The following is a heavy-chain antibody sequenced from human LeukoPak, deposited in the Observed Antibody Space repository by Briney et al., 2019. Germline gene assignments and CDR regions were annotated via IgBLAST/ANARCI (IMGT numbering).Heavy chain of an antibody. V-gene: IGHV1-2*02. CDR3: ARGVDSGYPYFDH. CDR2: INPNSGGT. CDR1: VYTFTGYY. J-gene: IGHJ4*02. D-gene: IGHD5-12*01. Sequence: GASVNVSCKASVYTFTGYYMHWVRQAPGQGLEWMGWINPNSGGTNSAQKFQGRVTMTRDTSISTAYMELSRLRSDDTAMYYCARGVDSGYPYFDHWGQGTLVTVSS.